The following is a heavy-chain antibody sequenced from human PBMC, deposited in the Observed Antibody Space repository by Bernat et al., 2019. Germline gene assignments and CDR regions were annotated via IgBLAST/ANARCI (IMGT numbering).Heavy chain of an antibody. V-gene: IGHV5-10-1*01. J-gene: IGHJ4*02. Sequence: EVQLVQSGAEVKKPGESLRISCKASEYSFTTYWITWVRQMPGKGLQWMGRIDPSDSYTNYSPSFKGHVTISADKSISTAFLQWSSLKASDTAMYYCARHLRGSSSWYDYWGQGTLVTVSS. CDR3: ARHLRGSSSWYDY. CDR2: IDPSDSYT. D-gene: IGHD6-13*01. CDR1: EYSFTTYW.